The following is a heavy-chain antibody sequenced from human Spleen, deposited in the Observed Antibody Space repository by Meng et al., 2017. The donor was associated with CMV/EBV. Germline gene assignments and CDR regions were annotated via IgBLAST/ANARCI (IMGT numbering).Heavy chain of an antibody. CDR3: ARSLDYVWGSYRYHYFDY. CDR1: FTGYY. D-gene: IGHD3-16*02. CDR2: INPNSGGT. Sequence: FTGYYMHWVRHAPGQGLEWMGWINPNSGGTNYAQKFQGWVTMTRDTSISTAYMELSRLRSDDTAVYYCARSLDYVWGSYRYHYFDYWGQGTLVTVSS. J-gene: IGHJ4*02. V-gene: IGHV1-2*04.